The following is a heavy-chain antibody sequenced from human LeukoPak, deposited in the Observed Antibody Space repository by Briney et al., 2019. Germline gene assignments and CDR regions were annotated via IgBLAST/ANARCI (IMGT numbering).Heavy chain of an antibody. D-gene: IGHD3-10*01. Sequence: PGGSLRLSCAASGFTFSSYWMSWVRQAPGKGLEWVANIKQDGSEKYYVDSVKGRFTISRDNAKNSLYLQMNSLRAEDTAVYYCAQNGDYYGSGSYHQYYYYGMDVWGQGTTVTVSS. J-gene: IGHJ6*02. CDR2: IKQDGSEK. CDR3: AQNGDYYGSGSYHQYYYYGMDV. CDR1: GFTFSSYW. V-gene: IGHV3-7*01.